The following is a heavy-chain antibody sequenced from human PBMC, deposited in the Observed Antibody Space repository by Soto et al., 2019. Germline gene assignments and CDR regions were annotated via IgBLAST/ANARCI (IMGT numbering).Heavy chain of an antibody. J-gene: IGHJ4*02. CDR1: GFTFSNYA. CDR2: ITYAGSNN. Sequence: QVQLVESGGGVVQPGRSLRLSCAASGFTFSNYAMNWVRQAPGKGLEWVAVITYAGSNNYYAGSVKGRFTISRDSSKNTLYLQMNSLRAADTAVYYCGRCTCTRRHLGSDYWGRGTLLTATS. CDR3: GRCTCTRRHLGSDY. D-gene: IGHD2-2*01. V-gene: IGHV3-30-3*01.